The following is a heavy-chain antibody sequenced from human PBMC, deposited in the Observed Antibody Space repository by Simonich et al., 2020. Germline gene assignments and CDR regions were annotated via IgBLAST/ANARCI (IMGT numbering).Heavy chain of an antibody. CDR1: GFTFSSYE. Sequence: EVQLVESGGGLVQPGGSLRLSCAASGFTFSSYEMNCVRQAPGKGVEGVSYISSSGSTIYYADSVKGRFTISRDNAKTSLYLQMNSLRAEDTAVYYCARHYYGDYYFDYWGQGTLVTVSS. D-gene: IGHD4-17*01. J-gene: IGHJ4*02. CDR3: ARHYYGDYYFDY. CDR2: ISSSGSTI. V-gene: IGHV3-48*03.